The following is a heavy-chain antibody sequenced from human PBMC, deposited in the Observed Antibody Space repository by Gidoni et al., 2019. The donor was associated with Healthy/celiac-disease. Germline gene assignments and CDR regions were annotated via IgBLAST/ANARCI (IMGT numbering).Heavy chain of an antibody. CDR1: GFTFSDYY. CDR2: ISSSSSYT. Sequence: QVQLVESGGGLVKPGGSLRLSCAASGFTFSDYYMSWIRQAPGKGLEWVSYISSSSSYTNYADSVKGRFTISRDNAKNSLYLQMNSLRAEDTAVYYCAGGHSGYDAHFDYWGQGTLVTVSS. D-gene: IGHD5-12*01. CDR3: AGGHSGYDAHFDY. J-gene: IGHJ4*02. V-gene: IGHV3-11*06.